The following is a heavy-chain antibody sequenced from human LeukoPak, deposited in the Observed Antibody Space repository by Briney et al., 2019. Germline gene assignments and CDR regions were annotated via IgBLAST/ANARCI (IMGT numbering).Heavy chain of an antibody. V-gene: IGHV4-59*01. D-gene: IGHD3-10*01. J-gene: IGHJ3*02. Sequence: SETLSLTCTVSGGSISSYYWSWIRQPPGKGLEWIGYIYYSGSTNYNPSLKSRVTISVDTSNNQFSLKLSSVTAADTAVYYCASWGDYYGSGHRNAFDIWGQGTMVTVSS. CDR1: GGSISSYY. CDR3: ASWGDYYGSGHRNAFDI. CDR2: IYYSGST.